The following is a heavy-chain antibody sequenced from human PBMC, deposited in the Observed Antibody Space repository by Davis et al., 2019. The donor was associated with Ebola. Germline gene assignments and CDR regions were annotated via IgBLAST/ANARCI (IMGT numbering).Heavy chain of an antibody. V-gene: IGHV1-2*02. J-gene: IGHJ5*02. D-gene: IGHD2-2*01. CDR2: INPNSGGT. Sequence: ASVKVSCKASGYTFTSYYMHWVRQAPGQGLEWMGWINPNSGGTNYAQKFQGRVTMTRDTSISTAYMELSRLRSDDTAVYYCARGDCSSTSCSPENWFDPWGQGTLVTVSS. CDR3: ARGDCSSTSCSPENWFDP. CDR1: GYTFTSYY.